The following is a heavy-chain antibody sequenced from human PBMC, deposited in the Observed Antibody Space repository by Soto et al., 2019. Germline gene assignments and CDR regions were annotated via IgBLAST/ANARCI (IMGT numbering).Heavy chain of an antibody. CDR3: ARARVYYYYGMDV. J-gene: IGHJ6*02. CDR1: GGSISSGGYS. V-gene: IGHV4-30-2*01. CDR2: IYHSGST. Sequence: KPSETLSLTCAVSGGSISSGGYSWSWIRQPPGKGLEWIGYIYHSGSTYYNPSLKSRVTISVDRSKNQFSLKLSSVTAADTAVYYCARARVYYYYGMDVWGQGTTVTVSS.